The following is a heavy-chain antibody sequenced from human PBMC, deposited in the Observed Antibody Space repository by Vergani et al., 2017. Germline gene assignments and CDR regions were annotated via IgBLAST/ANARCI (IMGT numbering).Heavy chain of an antibody. CDR2: IYYSGST. CDR3: ARHSSSGWYRAHLGEYYFDY. D-gene: IGHD6-19*01. V-gene: IGHV4-39*01. CDR1: GGSISSSSYY. J-gene: IGHJ4*02. Sequence: QLQLQESGPGLVKPSETLSLTCTVSGGSISSSSYYWGWIRQPPGKGLEWIGSIYYSGSTYYNPSLKSRVPISVDTSKNQFSLKLSSVTAADTAVYYCARHSSSGWYRAHLGEYYFDYWGQGTLVTVSS.